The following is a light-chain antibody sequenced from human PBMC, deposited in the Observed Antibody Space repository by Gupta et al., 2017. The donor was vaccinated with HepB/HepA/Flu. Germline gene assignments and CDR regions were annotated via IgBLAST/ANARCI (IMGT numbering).Light chain of an antibody. CDR1: SSNIGSNY. V-gene: IGLV1-47*01. J-gene: IGLJ2*01. Sequence: QSVVTQPPSASGTPGQRVTISCSGSSSNIGSNYVYWYQQVPGTAPKLLIYTNHKRPSGVPDRFSGSKYGTSASLAISGLRSEDEADYYCAAWDDSLSGPVFGGGTKLTAL. CDR2: TNH. CDR3: AAWDDSLSGPV.